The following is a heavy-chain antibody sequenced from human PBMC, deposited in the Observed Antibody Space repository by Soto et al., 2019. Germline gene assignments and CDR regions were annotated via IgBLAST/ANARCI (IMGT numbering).Heavy chain of an antibody. D-gene: IGHD2-21*02. V-gene: IGHV2-5*02. CDR1: GFSLTTESVG. J-gene: IGHJ4*02. CDR2: IYGDDDK. Sequence: QITLKESGPTLVKPTQTLTLTCTFSGFSLTTESVGVGWIRQPPGKALEWLALIYGDDDKRHNPSLSGRLIITKDTSKNQVVLTMTNLDPVDTATYSCAHLTYFGVGGYYRYFDYWGQGTLVTVSS. CDR3: AHLTYFGVGGYYRYFDY.